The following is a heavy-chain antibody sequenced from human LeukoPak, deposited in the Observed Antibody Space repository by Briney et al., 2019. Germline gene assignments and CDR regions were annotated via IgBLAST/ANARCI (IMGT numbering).Heavy chain of an antibody. Sequence: ASVKVSCKASGYTFTDHYLHWLRQAPGQGLEYLGWINPNGGGTNFPQKFQGRVTLTIDTSVNTGYMEITKLTSDDTAVYYCARIIASTWYNEFDCWGQGTLVAVSS. J-gene: IGHJ4*02. CDR3: ARIIASTWYNEFDC. D-gene: IGHD1-14*01. CDR1: GYTFTDHY. V-gene: IGHV1-2*02. CDR2: INPNGGGT.